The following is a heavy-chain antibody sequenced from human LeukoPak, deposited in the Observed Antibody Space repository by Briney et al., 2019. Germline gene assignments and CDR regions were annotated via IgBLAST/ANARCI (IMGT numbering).Heavy chain of an antibody. V-gene: IGHV1-2*02. CDR3: ARERDRTFDY. CDR1: GYTFTDNA. D-gene: IGHD1-1*01. CDR2: INPNSGGT. Sequence: ASVKVSCKASGYTFTDNAMHRVRQTPGQRLEWMAWINPNSGGTILAQQFQGRVSMIRDKSISTAYMELIRLVYDDTAVYYCARERDRTFDYWGQGTLVTVSS. J-gene: IGHJ4*02.